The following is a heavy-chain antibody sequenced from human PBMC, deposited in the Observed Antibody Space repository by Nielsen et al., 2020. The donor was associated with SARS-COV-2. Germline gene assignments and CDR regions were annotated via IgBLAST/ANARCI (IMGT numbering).Heavy chain of an antibody. D-gene: IGHD2-2*01. J-gene: IGHJ4*02. CDR1: GFTFSDYY. V-gene: IGHV3-11*01. CDR2: ISSSGSTI. CDR3: ARGIVVVPAAISFDY. Sequence: GESLKISCAASGFTFSDYYMSWIRQAPGKGLEWVSYISSSGSTIYYADSVKGRFTISRDNAKNSLYLQMNSLRAEDTAVYYCARGIVVVPAAISFDYWGQGTLVTVSS.